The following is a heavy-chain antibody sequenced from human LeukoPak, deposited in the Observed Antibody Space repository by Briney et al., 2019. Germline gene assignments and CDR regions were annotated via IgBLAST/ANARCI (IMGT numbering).Heavy chain of an antibody. CDR2: ISYDGSDK. Sequence: PGGSLRLSCAASGFTFSSYWMHWVRQAPGKGPEWVALISYDGSDKYYADSVKGRFTISRDSSQSTLYLQMNSLRPEDTAVFYCARGAYGSSWKNFDYWGQGTLVTVSS. D-gene: IGHD6-13*01. J-gene: IGHJ4*02. V-gene: IGHV3-30*03. CDR1: GFTFSSYW. CDR3: ARGAYGSSWKNFDY.